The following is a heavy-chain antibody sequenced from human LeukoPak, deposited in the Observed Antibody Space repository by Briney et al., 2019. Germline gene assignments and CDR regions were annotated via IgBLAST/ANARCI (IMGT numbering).Heavy chain of an antibody. J-gene: IGHJ3*02. D-gene: IGHD2-15*01. V-gene: IGHV3-23*01. CDR3: VRCLGTVGGSCYPDAFDI. Sequence: PGGSLRLSCAASGFTFSSYAMSWVRQAPGKGLEWVSAIIGSGGSTYYADSVKGRFTISRDHSKNTLYLQMTSLRAEDTAVYYCVRCLGTVGGSCYPDAFDIWGQGTMVTVSS. CDR2: IIGSGGST. CDR1: GFTFSSYA.